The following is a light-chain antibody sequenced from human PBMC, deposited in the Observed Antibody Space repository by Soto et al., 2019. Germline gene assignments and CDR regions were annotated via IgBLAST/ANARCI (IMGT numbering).Light chain of an antibody. V-gene: IGKV3-20*01. Sequence: EIVLMQSPGTLSLSPGERATLSCRASQTLRRTYIAWYQQKPGQAPRVLIYGASKRATGIPDRFSGSGSGTDFSLIISRLEPEDFAVYYCHQYDNAPQTYVQGTKVEIK. CDR1: QTLRRTY. CDR3: HQYDNAPQT. J-gene: IGKJ2*01. CDR2: GAS.